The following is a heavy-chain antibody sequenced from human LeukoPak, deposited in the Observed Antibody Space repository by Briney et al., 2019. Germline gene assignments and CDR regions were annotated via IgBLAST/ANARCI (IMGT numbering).Heavy chain of an antibody. J-gene: IGHJ4*01. D-gene: IGHD2-21*02. CDR1: GFTFSSYS. CDR3: ARDRGAYCGGDCYLGFDY. V-gene: IGHV3-21*01. Sequence: SGGSLRLSCAASGFTFSSYSMSWVRQAPGKGLEWVSSIAGSSGYISYADSVKGRFTISRDNAKKSLYLQMTSLTAEDTAVYYCARDRGAYCGGDCYLGFDYWGRGTLVTVSS. CDR2: IAGSSGYI.